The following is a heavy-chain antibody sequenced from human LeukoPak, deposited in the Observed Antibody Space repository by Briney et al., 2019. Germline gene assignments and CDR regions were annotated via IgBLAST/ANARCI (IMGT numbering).Heavy chain of an antibody. V-gene: IGHV4-4*02. Sequence: PSETLSLTCAVSGGSISSSNWWSWVRQPPGKGLEWIGEIYHSGSTNYNPSLKSRVTISVDTSKNQFSLKLSSVTAADTAVYYCANMGYSYAPGLFDPWGQGTLVTVSS. CDR3: ANMGYSYAPGLFDP. J-gene: IGHJ5*02. CDR2: IYHSGST. CDR1: GGSISSSNW. D-gene: IGHD5-18*01.